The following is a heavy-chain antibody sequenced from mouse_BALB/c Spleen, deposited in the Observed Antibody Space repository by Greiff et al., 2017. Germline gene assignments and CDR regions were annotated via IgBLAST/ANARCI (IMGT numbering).Heavy chain of an antibody. CDR1: GYSFTDYN. Sequence: VHVKQSGPELVKPGASVKVSCKASGYSFTDYNMYWVKQSHGKSLEWIGYIGPYNGGTSYNQKFKGKATLTVDKSSSTAFMHLNSLTSEDSAVYYCARYYYGSSSYAMDYWGQGTSVTVSS. V-gene: IGHV1S135*01. CDR3: ARYYYGSSSYAMDY. CDR2: IGPYNGGT. J-gene: IGHJ4*01. D-gene: IGHD1-1*01.